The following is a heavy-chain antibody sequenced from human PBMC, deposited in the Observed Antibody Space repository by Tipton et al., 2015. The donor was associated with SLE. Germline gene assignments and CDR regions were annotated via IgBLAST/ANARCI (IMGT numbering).Heavy chain of an antibody. D-gene: IGHD6-13*01. CDR2: ISYDGSNK. J-gene: IGHJ4*02. CDR3: ARAESRIAAAGFDY. Sequence: QLVQSGGGVVQPGRSLRLSCAASGFTFSSYGMHWVRQAPGKGLEWVAVISYDGSNKYYADSVKGRFTISRDNSKNTPYLQMNSLRAEDTAVYYCARAESRIAAAGFDYWGQGTLVTVSS. V-gene: IGHV3-30*03. CDR1: GFTFSSYG.